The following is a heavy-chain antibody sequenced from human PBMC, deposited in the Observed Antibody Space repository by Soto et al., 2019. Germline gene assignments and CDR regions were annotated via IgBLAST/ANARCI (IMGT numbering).Heavy chain of an antibody. CDR2: IYCSGST. J-gene: IGHJ4*02. Sequence: QLQLQESGPGLVKPSETLSLTCTVSGGSISSSSYYWGWIRQPPGKGLEWIGRIYCSGSTYYNPSPTTRVTVSVDTATNQFSLTLSSATAADTAVYYCARHTDTAMVTVHNWGQGTLVTVSS. V-gene: IGHV4-39*01. CDR3: ARHTDTAMVTVHN. CDR1: GGSISSSSYY. D-gene: IGHD5-18*01.